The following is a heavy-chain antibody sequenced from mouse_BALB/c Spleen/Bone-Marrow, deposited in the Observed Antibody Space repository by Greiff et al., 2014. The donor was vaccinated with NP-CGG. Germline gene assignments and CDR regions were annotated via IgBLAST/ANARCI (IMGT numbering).Heavy chain of an antibody. CDR2: IYPGNSDT. D-gene: IGHD2-4*01. Sequence: EVKLVESGTVLARPGASVKMSCKASGYSFTSYWMHWVKQRPGQGLEWIGAIYPGNSDTSYNQKFKGKAKLTAVTSASTAYMELSSLTNEDSAVYYCTGGAYYDYSYYAMDYWGQGTSVTVSS. J-gene: IGHJ4*01. CDR1: GYSFTSYW. V-gene: IGHV1-5*01. CDR3: TGGAYYDYSYYAMDY.